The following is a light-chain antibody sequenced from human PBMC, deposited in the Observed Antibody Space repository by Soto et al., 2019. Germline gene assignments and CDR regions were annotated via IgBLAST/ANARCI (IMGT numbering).Light chain of an antibody. CDR3: QQRHNWPLT. CDR1: QSIDSY. Sequence: EIVLTQSPATLSLSPGERATLSCRASQSIDSYLAWYQHKPGQSPRLLIYDASNRATGIPARFSGSGSGTEFTLTISSLEPEDFVVYYCQQRHNWPLTFGGGTEVEIK. V-gene: IGKV3-11*01. J-gene: IGKJ4*01. CDR2: DAS.